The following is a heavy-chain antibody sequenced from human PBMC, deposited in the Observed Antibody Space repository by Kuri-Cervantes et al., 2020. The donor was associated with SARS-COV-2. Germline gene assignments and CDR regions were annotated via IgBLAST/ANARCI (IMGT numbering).Heavy chain of an antibody. Sequence: LSLPRAASGFPFRCYWIHWVRQAPGKGLVWVSRINSDGSSTSYADSVKGRFTIPRDNAKNTLYLQINSLRAEDTDVYYCARDYQYYYCSGSYYFVYYYYGMDVWGQGTTVTVSS. CDR3: ARDYQYYYCSGSYYFVYYYYGMDV. V-gene: IGHV3-74*01. CDR2: INSDGSST. J-gene: IGHJ6*02. D-gene: IGHD3-10*01. CDR1: GFPFRCYW.